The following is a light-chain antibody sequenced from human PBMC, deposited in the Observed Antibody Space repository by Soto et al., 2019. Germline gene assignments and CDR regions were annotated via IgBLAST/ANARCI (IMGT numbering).Light chain of an antibody. CDR2: GAS. Sequence: SVLTLSPGTLSLTPGERATLSCGASQSVSSNLAWYQQKPGQAPRLLIYGASSRATGIPDRFSGSGSGTDFTLTISRLEPEDFAVYYCQQYGRSPTTFGQGTKVDIK. CDR1: QSVSSN. V-gene: IGKV3-20*01. J-gene: IGKJ1*01. CDR3: QQYGRSPTT.